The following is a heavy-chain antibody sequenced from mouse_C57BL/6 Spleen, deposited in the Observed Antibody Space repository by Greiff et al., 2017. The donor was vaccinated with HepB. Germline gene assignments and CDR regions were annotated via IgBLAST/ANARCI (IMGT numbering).Heavy chain of an antibody. V-gene: IGHV5-6*02. CDR3: ARRYSNYNDY. D-gene: IGHD2-5*01. CDR2: ISSGGSYT. Sequence: EVKLVESGGDLVKPGGSLKLSCAASGFTFSSYGMSWVRQTPDKRLEWVATISSGGSYTYYPDSVKGRFTISRDNAKNTLYLQMSSLKSEDTAMYYCARRYSNYNDYWGQGTTLTVSS. CDR1: GFTFSSYG. J-gene: IGHJ2*01.